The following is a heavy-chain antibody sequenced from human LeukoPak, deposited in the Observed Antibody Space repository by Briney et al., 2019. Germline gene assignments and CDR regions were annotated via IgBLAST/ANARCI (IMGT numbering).Heavy chain of an antibody. D-gene: IGHD3-16*02. CDR2: IFYSGST. Sequence: PSETLSLTCTVSGGSISSNSYYWGWIRQPPGKGLEWIGSIFYSGSTYYNPSLKSRVTISVDTPKNQFSLKLGSVTAADTAVYYCARISLRLGELSSNWGQGTLVTVSS. J-gene: IGHJ4*02. CDR1: GGSISSNSYY. V-gene: IGHV4-39*01. CDR3: ARISLRLGELSSN.